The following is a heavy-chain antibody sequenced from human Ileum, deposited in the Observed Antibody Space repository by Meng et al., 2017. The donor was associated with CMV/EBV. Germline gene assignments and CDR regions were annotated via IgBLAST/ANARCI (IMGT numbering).Heavy chain of an antibody. CDR2: INTNTGNP. J-gene: IGHJ4*02. CDR3: TRGDGDHSSKFDY. Sequence: QVQLVQSGSELREPGASVKISCKTSRYSFITYGINWVRQAPGQRLEWMGWINTNTGNPTYAQDFTGRFVFSLDISVSTTYLQINSLRTEDSAVYYCTRGDGDHSSKFDYWGQGTLVTVSS. D-gene: IGHD5-24*01. V-gene: IGHV7-4-1*02. CDR1: RYSFITYG.